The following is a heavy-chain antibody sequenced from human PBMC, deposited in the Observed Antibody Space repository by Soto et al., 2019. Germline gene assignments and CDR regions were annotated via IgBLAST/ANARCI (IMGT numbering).Heavy chain of an antibody. J-gene: IGHJ5*02. D-gene: IGHD3-22*01. CDR1: GGSFSGYY. CDR3: ARGGDYYDSSGILVA. V-gene: IGHV4-34*01. Sequence: QVQLQQWGAGLLKPSETLSLTCAVYGGSFSGYYWSWIRQPPGKGLEWIGETNHSGSTNYNPSLKSRVTISVDTSKNQFSLKLSSVTAGDTAVYYCARGGDYYDSSGILVAWGQGTLVTVSS. CDR2: TNHSGST.